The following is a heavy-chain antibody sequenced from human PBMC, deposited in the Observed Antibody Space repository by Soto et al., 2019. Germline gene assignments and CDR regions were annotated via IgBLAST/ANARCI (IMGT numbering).Heavy chain of an antibody. D-gene: IGHD3-16*01. V-gene: IGHV5-51*03. CDR3: ARRARGNWAFDY. Sequence: EVHLVQSGAEMKKPGESLKISCEGSGYTFTNYWLGWVRQMPGKGLEWMGIIYPGDSDTRYSPSFQGQVTFSADKSTTSAYLQWSSLKASDPAIYCCARRARGNWAFDYWGQGTLVTVSS. CDR1: GYTFTNYW. CDR2: IYPGDSDT. J-gene: IGHJ4*02.